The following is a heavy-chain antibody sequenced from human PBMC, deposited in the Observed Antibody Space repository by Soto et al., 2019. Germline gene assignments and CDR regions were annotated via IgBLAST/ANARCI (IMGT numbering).Heavy chain of an antibody. CDR3: ARGIVVVVPAGTGYYYYGMDV. CDR2: INHSGST. D-gene: IGHD2-2*01. J-gene: IGHJ6*02. CDR1: GGSFSGYY. Sequence: SETLSLTCAVYGGSFSGYYWSWIRQPPGKELEWIGEINHSGSTNYNPSLKSRVTISVDTSKNQFSLKLSSVTAADTAVYYCARGIVVVVPAGTGYYYYGMDVWGQGTTVTVSS. V-gene: IGHV4-34*01.